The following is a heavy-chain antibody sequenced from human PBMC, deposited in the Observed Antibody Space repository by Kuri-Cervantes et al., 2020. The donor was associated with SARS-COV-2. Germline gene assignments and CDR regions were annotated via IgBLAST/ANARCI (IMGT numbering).Heavy chain of an antibody. CDR1: GYSFTSYW. CDR2: IDPSDSYT. J-gene: IGHJ6*02. V-gene: IGHV5-10-1*01. CDR3: ARLPCSSTSCYTRYDYYGMDV. D-gene: IGHD2-2*02. Sequence: GESLKISCKGSGYSFTSYWISWVRQMPGKGLEWMGRIDPSDSYTNYSPSFQGHVTISADKSISTAYLQWSSLKASDTAMYYCARLPCSSTSCYTRYDYYGMDVWGRGTTVTVSS.